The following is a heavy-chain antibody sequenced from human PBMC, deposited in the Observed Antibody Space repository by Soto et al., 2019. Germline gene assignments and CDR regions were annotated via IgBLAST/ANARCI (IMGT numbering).Heavy chain of an antibody. CDR1: GFTFSTYA. CDR2: ISGSGGNST. J-gene: IGHJ4*02. V-gene: IGHV3-23*01. D-gene: IGHD1-1*01. CDR3: ARLLGVGGTRYYFDY. Sequence: PGGSLRLSCAASGFTFSTYAMSWVRQAPGKGLEWVSAISGSGGNSTFYGDSVKGRFTISRDNSKNTLYLEMSSLGAEDTAVYYCARLLGVGGTRYYFDYWGQGTLVTVSS.